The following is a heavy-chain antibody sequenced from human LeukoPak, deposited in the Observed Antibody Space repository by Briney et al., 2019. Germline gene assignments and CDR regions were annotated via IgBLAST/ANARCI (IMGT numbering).Heavy chain of an antibody. V-gene: IGHV3-30*04. Sequence: GGSLRLSCAASGFTFSSYAMHWVRQAPGKVLEWVAVISYDGSNKYYADSVKGRFTISRDNSKNTLYLQMNSLRAEDTAVYYCAREAPSEYYFDYWGQGTLVTVSS. CDR1: GFTFSSYA. CDR3: AREAPSEYYFDY. J-gene: IGHJ4*02. CDR2: ISYDGSNK.